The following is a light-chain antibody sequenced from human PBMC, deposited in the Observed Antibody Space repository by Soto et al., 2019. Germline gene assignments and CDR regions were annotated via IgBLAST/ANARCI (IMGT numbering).Light chain of an antibody. J-gene: IGKJ4*01. CDR2: GAS. CDR3: QQAYLTPLT. V-gene: IGKV1-39*01. Sequence: DIQMTQSPSSLSASVGDRVTITCRASQTVNRYLNWYQQKPGKVPKLVIYGASSLQSGVPSRFSGSGSGTDFTLTIISLQPEDFATYYCQQAYLTPLTFGGGTKVDIK. CDR1: QTVNRY.